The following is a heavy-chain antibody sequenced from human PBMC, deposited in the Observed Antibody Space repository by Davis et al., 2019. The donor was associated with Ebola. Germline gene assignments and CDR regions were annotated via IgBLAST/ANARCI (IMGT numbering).Heavy chain of an antibody. CDR1: GFTFSSYG. D-gene: IGHD1-14*01. CDR3: AKEPYTTEPGHNWFDP. J-gene: IGHJ5*02. V-gene: IGHV3-30*18. Sequence: GESLKISCAASGFTFSSYGMHWVRQAPGKGLEWVAVISYDGSNKYYADSVKGRFTISRDNSKNTLYLQMNSLRAEDTAVYYCAKEPYTTEPGHNWFDPWGQGTLVTVSS. CDR2: ISYDGSNK.